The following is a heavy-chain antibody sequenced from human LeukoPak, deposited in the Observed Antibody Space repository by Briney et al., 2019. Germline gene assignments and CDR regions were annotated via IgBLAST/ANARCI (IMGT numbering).Heavy chain of an antibody. CDR2: ISAYNGNT. Sequence: ASVKVSCKGSGYTFTSYGISWVRQAPGQGLEWMGWISAYNGNTNYAQKLQGRVTMTTDTSTSTAYMELRSLRSDDTAVYYCARSDGSSHYYYYGMDVWGQGTTVTVSS. D-gene: IGHD1-26*01. J-gene: IGHJ6*02. CDR1: GYTFTSYG. CDR3: ARSDGSSHYYYYGMDV. V-gene: IGHV1-18*01.